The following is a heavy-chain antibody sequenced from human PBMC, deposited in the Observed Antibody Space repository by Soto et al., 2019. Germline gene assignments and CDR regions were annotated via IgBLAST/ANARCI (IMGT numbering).Heavy chain of an antibody. J-gene: IGHJ4*02. V-gene: IGHV1-46*03. D-gene: IGHD2-15*01. Sequence: QVQLVQSGAEVKKPGASVKVSCKASGYTFTSYYMHWVRQAPGQGLEWMGIINPSGGSTSYAQKFQGRVTMTRDTSTSTVYMELSSLRSEDTAVYYCARAKNRIVVVVAATHTALGYWGQGTLVTVSS. CDR2: INPSGGST. CDR1: GYTFTSYY. CDR3: ARAKNRIVVVVAATHTALGY.